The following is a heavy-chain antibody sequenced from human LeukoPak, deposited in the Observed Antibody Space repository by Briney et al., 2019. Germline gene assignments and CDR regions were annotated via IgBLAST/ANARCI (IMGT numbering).Heavy chain of an antibody. J-gene: IGHJ5*02. D-gene: IGHD3-10*01. CDR1: GGSISSGGYY. CDR2: IYYSGST. Sequence: PSETLSLTCTVSGGSISSGGYYWSWIRQHPGKGLEWIGYIYYSGSTYYNPSLKSRVTISVDTSKNQFSLKLSSVTAVDTAVYYCARTRYGFGSYWFDPWGQGTLVTVSS. CDR3: ARTRYGFGSYWFDP. V-gene: IGHV4-31*03.